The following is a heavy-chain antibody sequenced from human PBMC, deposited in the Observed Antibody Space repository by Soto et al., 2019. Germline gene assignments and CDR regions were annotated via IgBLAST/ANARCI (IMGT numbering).Heavy chain of an antibody. Sequence: QVQLQQWGAGLLKPSETLSLTCAVYGESFSGYYWSWIRQPPGKGLEWIGEINHSGSTKYNPSLKSRVTISVDRSKSQFSLKLRSVTAADTAVYYCARFDQRVTTGIYHYYMDVWGKGTTVTVSS. V-gene: IGHV4-34*01. J-gene: IGHJ6*03. CDR2: INHSGST. CDR1: GESFSGYY. CDR3: ARFDQRVTTGIYHYYMDV. D-gene: IGHD4-17*01.